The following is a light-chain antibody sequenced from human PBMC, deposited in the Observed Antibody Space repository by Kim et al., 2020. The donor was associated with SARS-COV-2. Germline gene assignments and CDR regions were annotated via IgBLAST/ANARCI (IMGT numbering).Light chain of an antibody. CDR2: RDN. CDR1: SSNIGSNT. Sequence: ELTQPPSASGTPGQRVTISCSGSSSNIGSNTVNWYQQLPGTAPKLLIYRDNQRPSGVPDRFSGSKSGTSASLAISGLQSEDEADYYCAAWDDSLNGVVFGGGTQLDRP. J-gene: IGLJ2*01. V-gene: IGLV1-44*01. CDR3: AAWDDSLNGVV.